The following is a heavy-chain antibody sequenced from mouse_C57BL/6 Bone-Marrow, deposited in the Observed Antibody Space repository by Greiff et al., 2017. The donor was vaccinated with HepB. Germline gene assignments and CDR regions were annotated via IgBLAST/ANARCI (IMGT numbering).Heavy chain of an antibody. CDR2: IYPRSGNT. D-gene: IGHD2-1*01. CDR1: GYTFTSYG. V-gene: IGHV1-81*01. CDR3: ASYGNYVDY. Sequence: VKLQQSGAELARPGASVKLSCKASGYTFTSYGISWVKQRTGQGLEWIGEIYPRSGNTYYNEKFKGKATLTADKSSSTAYMELRSLTSEDSAVYFCASYGNYVDYCGQGTTLTVSS. J-gene: IGHJ2*01.